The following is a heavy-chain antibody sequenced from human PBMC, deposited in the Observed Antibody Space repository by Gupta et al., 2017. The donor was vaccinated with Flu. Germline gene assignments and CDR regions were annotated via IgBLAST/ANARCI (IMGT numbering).Heavy chain of an antibody. Sequence: VQMVESGGGLVPPGGSLRLSCGASGFTFREYDMHWVRQPIVKGLEWVSAIGTQGDTHYAAAVKGRFIIFRENAKNSFYLQMNKLTDGDTGVYYCARAPTRYTWADHYGMDVWGQGTTVAV. CDR2: IGTQGDT. CDR3: ARAPTRYTWADHYGMDV. V-gene: IGHV3-13*04. D-gene: IGHD5-24*01. J-gene: IGHJ6*02. CDR1: GFTFREYD.